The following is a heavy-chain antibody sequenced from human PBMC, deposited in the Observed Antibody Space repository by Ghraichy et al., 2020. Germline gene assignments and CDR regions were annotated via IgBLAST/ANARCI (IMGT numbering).Heavy chain of an antibody. CDR3: ARLKRGTYYYGSGGIKNHYYYGMDV. V-gene: IGHV4-34*01. D-gene: IGHD3-10*01. CDR1: GGSFSGYY. Sequence: SETLSLTCAVYGGSFSGYYWSWIRQPPGKGLEWIGEINHSGSTNYNPSLKSRVTISVDTSKNQFSLKLSSVTAADTAVYYCARLKRGTYYYGSGGIKNHYYYGMDVWGQGTTVTVSS. J-gene: IGHJ6*02. CDR2: INHSGST.